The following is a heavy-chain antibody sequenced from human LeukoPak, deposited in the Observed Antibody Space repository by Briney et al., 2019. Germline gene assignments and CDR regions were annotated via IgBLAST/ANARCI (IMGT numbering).Heavy chain of an antibody. V-gene: IGHV4-4*09. J-gene: IGHJ4*02. D-gene: IGHD6-13*01. CDR2: IYPSGNS. Sequence: SETLSLTCTVSGGSISGYYWNWIRQPPGKGLEWLGYIYPSGNSDYNPSLKSRVSMSVDTSKKQISLRLSSVTAADTAVYYCAGSIAAAGTGVWYFDYWGQGTLVTVSS. CDR1: GGSISGYY. CDR3: AGSIAAAGTGVWYFDY.